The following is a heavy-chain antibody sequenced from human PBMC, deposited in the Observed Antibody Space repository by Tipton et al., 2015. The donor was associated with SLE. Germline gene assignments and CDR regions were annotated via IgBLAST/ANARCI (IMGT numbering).Heavy chain of an antibody. D-gene: IGHD6-25*01. V-gene: IGHV4-38-2*02. CDR1: GDSISTTYY. CDR2: IYHTGTT. J-gene: IGHJ5*02. CDR3: ARDERASFDP. Sequence: TLSLTCAVSGDSISTTYYWGWIRQPPGKGLEWIGSIYHTGTTYYSASLKSRATISVDTSKNQFSLNLRSVTATDTAVYYCARDERASFDPWGPGTLVTVSS.